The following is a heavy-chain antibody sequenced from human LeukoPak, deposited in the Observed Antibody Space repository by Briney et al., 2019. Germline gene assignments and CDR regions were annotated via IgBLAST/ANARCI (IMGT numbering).Heavy chain of an antibody. CDR2: IKQDGSEE. Sequence: PGGSLRLSCAASGFTFSNYWMSWVRQTPGKGLEWVANIKQDGSEEYYVGSVKGRFIISRDNAKNSLYLQMNSLRVEDTAVYYCARSQRPEYYYYYGMDVWGQGTTVTVSS. CDR3: ARSQRPEYYYYYGMDV. CDR1: GFTFSNYW. V-gene: IGHV3-7*03. J-gene: IGHJ6*02. D-gene: IGHD1-14*01.